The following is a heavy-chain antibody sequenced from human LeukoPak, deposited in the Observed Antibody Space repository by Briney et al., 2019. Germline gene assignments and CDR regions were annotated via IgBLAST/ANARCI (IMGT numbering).Heavy chain of an antibody. CDR3: AREYGSSSGRAFDI. CDR1: GFTFTTYT. CDR2: ISSSSTAI. D-gene: IGHD6-6*01. V-gene: IGHV3-48*01. Sequence: GGSLRLSCAASGFTFTTYTMNWVRRAPGKGLEWVSYISSSSTAIYYADSVKGRFTISRDNAKNSLSLQMNSLRAEDTAVYYCAREYGSSSGRAFDIWGQGTMVTVSS. J-gene: IGHJ3*02.